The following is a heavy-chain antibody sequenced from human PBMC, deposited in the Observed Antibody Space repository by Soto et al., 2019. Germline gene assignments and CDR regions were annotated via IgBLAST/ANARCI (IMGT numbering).Heavy chain of an antibody. D-gene: IGHD3-10*01. Sequence: PGGSLRLSCAASGFTFSGSAMNWVRQASGKGLEWVGRIRSKANSYATAYAASVKGRFTISRDDSKNTAYLQMNSLKTEDTAVYYCTSSGSRITMVRGVLNYYYGMDVWGQGTTVTVSS. V-gene: IGHV3-73*01. CDR2: IRSKANSYAT. CDR1: GFTFSGSA. CDR3: TSSGSRITMVRGVLNYYYGMDV. J-gene: IGHJ6*02.